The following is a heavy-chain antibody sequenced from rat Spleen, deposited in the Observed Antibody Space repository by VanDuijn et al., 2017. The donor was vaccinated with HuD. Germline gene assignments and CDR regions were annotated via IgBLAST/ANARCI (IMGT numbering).Heavy chain of an antibody. D-gene: IGHD1-12*02. CDR1: GFTFSNYW. V-gene: IGHV5-58*01. Sequence: EVHLVETGGGLVQPGRSLKLSCVASGFTFSNYWMYWIRQAPGKGLEWISSISTDGGSAYYPDSVQGRFTISRDNAESTLYLHMNSLRSEDTATYYCARHGFDYWGQGVMVTVSS. J-gene: IGHJ2*01. CDR2: ISTDGGSA. CDR3: ARHGFDY.